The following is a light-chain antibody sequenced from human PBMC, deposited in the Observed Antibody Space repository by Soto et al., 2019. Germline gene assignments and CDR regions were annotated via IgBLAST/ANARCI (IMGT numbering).Light chain of an antibody. J-gene: IGKJ1*01. Sequence: EIVMTPSPATLSVSPGERATLSCRAIQSVSNSLAWYRQKPGQAPRLLSYDASDRAPGIPARFSGSGSGTEFTLTINTLQSEDFAVDYCQHYNNWPRTFGQGTKVEIK. V-gene: IGKV3-15*01. CDR2: DAS. CDR3: QHYNNWPRT. CDR1: QSVSNS.